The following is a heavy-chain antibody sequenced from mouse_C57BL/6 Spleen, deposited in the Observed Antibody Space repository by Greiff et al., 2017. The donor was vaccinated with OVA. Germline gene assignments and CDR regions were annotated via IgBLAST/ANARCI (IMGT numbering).Heavy chain of an antibody. J-gene: IGHJ2*01. CDR2: INPNNGGT. D-gene: IGHD1-1*01. V-gene: IGHV1-26*01. CDR1: GYTFTDYY. Sequence: EVQLQQSGPELVKPGASVKISCKASGYTFTDYYMNWVKQSHGKSLEWIGDINPNNGGTSYNQKFKGKATLTVDKSSSTAYMELRSLTSEDSAVYYCARLGIYYYGSSLDYWGQGTTLTVSS. CDR3: ARLGIYYYGSSLDY.